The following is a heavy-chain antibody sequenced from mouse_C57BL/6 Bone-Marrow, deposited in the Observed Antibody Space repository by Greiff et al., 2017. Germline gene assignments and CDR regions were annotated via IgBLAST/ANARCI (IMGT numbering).Heavy chain of an antibody. CDR2: IRNKANGYTT. Sequence: EVQGVESGGGLVQPGGSLSLSCAASGFTFTDYYMSWVRQPPGKALEWLGFIRNKANGYTTEYSASVKGRFTIARDNSQSILYLQMNALRAEDSATYYCARYDYGFAYWGQGTLVTVSA. CDR3: ARYDYGFAY. D-gene: IGHD2-4*01. CDR1: GFTFTDYY. V-gene: IGHV7-3*01. J-gene: IGHJ3*01.